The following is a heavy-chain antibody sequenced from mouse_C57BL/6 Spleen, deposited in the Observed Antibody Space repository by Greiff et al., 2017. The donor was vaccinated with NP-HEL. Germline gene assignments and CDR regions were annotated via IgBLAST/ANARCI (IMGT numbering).Heavy chain of an antibody. D-gene: IGHD2-1*01. CDR1: GYTFTSYW. Sequence: QVQLHQPGAELVRPGSSVKLSCKASGYTFTSYWMHWVKQRPIQGLEWIGNIDPSDSETHYNQKFKDKATLTVDKSSSTAYMQLSSLTSEDSAVYYCARGENGNSWFAYWGQGTLVTVSA. CDR3: ARGENGNSWFAY. CDR2: IDPSDSET. V-gene: IGHV1-52*01. J-gene: IGHJ3*01.